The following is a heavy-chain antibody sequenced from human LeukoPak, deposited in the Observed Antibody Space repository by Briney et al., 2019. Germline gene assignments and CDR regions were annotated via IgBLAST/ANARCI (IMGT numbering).Heavy chain of an antibody. CDR2: ISIYNGNT. D-gene: IGHD3-3*01. CDR3: ARITYDFWSGYYMPDDP. Sequence: GASVKVSCKASGYTFTNYGISWVRQAPGQGLEWMGWISIYNGNTDYAQKLRGRVTRTTDTYTSTAYMELRSRRSDDTAVYYCARITYDFWSGYYMPDDPWGQGTLVTVSS. J-gene: IGHJ5*02. CDR1: GYTFTNYG. V-gene: IGHV1-18*01.